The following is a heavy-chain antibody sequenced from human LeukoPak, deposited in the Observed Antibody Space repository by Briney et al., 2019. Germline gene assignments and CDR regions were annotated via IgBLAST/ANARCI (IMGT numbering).Heavy chain of an antibody. CDR3: ARGSYSVSLHI. CDR1: GYAFADYY. CDR2: IIPNSGGT. J-gene: IGHJ3*02. V-gene: IGHV1-2*02. Sequence: ASVKVSCKASGYAFADYYLHWVRQAPGQGLEWMGWIIPNSGGTNYAQKFQGRVTMSRDTSISTAYMELSRLRSDDTAVYYCARGSYSVSLHIWGQGTTVTVSS. D-gene: IGHD5/OR15-5a*01.